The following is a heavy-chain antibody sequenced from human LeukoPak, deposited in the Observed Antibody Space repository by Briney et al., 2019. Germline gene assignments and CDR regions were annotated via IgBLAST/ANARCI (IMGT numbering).Heavy chain of an antibody. CDR3: TRDEPGSSWFN. CDR1: GFTVRDCH. V-gene: IGHV3-23*01. J-gene: IGHJ4*02. CDR2: IVGSST. D-gene: IGHD6-19*01. Sequence: GGSLRLSCAASGFTVRDCHMSWIRQAPGKGLELVSAIVGSSTHHADSGKGRVTISRDNFKNALNLQMNSLRAEDSAIYYCTRDEPGSSWFNWGQGTLVTVSS.